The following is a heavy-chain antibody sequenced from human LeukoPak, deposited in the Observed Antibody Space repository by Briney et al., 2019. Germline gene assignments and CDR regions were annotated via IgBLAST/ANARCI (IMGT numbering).Heavy chain of an antibody. CDR3: ARAKWELLIYFDY. CDR2: IYYSGST. Sequence: KTGGSLRLSCAASGFTFSSYYWSWIRQPPGKGLEWIGNIYYSGSTNYNPSLKSRVTISVDTSKNQFSLKLSSVTAADTAVYYCARAKWELLIYFDYWGQGTLVAVSS. CDR1: GFTFSSYY. D-gene: IGHD1-26*01. V-gene: IGHV4-59*01. J-gene: IGHJ4*02.